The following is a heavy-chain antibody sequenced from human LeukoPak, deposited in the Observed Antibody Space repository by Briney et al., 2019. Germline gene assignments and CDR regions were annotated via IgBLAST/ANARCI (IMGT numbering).Heavy chain of an antibody. CDR3: AGWYDSSGYYSDY. Sequence: PSETLSLTCTVSGGSISSYYWSWIRQPPGKGLEWIGYIYYSGSTNYNPSLKSRVTISVDTSKNQFSLKLSSVTAADTAVYYCAGWYDSSGYYSDYWGQGTLVTVSS. D-gene: IGHD3-22*01. V-gene: IGHV4-59*01. CDR2: IYYSGST. CDR1: GGSISSYY. J-gene: IGHJ4*02.